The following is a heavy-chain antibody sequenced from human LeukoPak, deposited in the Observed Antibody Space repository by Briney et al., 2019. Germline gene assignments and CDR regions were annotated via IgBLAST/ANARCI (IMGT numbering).Heavy chain of an antibody. CDR2: IYYSGST. J-gene: IGHJ4*02. D-gene: IGHD3-22*01. V-gene: IGHV4-59*12. CDR1: GGSISSYY. Sequence: SETLSLTCTVSGGSISSYYWSWIRQPPGKGLEWIGYIYYSGSTNYNPSLKSRVTISVDTSKNQFSLKLSSVTAADTAVYYCARGPYYYDSSGWNYWGQGTLVTVSS. CDR3: ARGPYYYDSSGWNY.